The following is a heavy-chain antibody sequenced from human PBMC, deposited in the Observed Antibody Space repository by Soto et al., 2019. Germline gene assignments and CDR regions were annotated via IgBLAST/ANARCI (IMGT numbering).Heavy chain of an antibody. J-gene: IGHJ5*02. CDR3: ARPKGTYYYGSGSSHGYNWFDP. CDR1: GGSISSSSYY. D-gene: IGHD3-10*01. Sequence: QLQLQESGPGLVKPSETLSLTCTVSGGSISSSSYYWGWIRQPPGKGLEWFGSIYYSGSTYYNPSLKSRVTISVDTSKNQFSLKLSSVTAADTAVYYCARPKGTYYYGSGSSHGYNWFDPWGQGTLVTVSS. CDR2: IYYSGST. V-gene: IGHV4-39*01.